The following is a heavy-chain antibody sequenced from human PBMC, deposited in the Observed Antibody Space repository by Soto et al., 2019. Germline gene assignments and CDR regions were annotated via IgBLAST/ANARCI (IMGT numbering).Heavy chain of an antibody. J-gene: IGHJ6*02. V-gene: IGHV1-46*01. CDR2: INPSGGT. CDR1: GYTFTNYY. CDR3: AREFTSYYGMDV. D-gene: IGHD3-10*01. Sequence: QVQLVQSGAEVKKPGASVKVSCKASGYTFTNYYMHWLRQAPGQGLEWMGVINPSGGTTNAQKFQGRVTMTRDKSTSTVYIELSSLRSEDTAVYYCAREFTSYYGMDVWGQGTTVTVSS.